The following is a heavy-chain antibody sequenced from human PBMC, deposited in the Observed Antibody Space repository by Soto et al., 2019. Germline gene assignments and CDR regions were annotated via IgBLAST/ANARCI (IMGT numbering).Heavy chain of an antibody. CDR3: ARAKRASSWLLGEFDY. V-gene: IGHV4-59*10. Sequence: PSETLSLTCAVYGGSFSGYYWSWIRQPPGKGLEWIGRIYTSGSTNYNPSLKSRVTMSVDTSKNQFSLKLSSVTAADTAVYYCARAKRASSWLLGEFDYWGQGTLVTVS. CDR1: GGSFSGYY. J-gene: IGHJ4*02. CDR2: IYTSGST. D-gene: IGHD6-13*01.